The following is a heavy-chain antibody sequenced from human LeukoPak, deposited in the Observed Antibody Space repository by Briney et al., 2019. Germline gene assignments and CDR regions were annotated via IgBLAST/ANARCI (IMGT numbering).Heavy chain of an antibody. CDR1: GFSFSSYE. D-gene: IGHD1-1*01. J-gene: IGHJ3*02. V-gene: IGHV3-48*03. CDR3: ARRAVHAALDI. CDR2: ISYIGSKQ. Sequence: PGGSLRLSCAASGFSFSSYEMSWVRQAPGKGLEWVSYISYIGSKQYYADPVKGRFSISRDNAKNSLSLQMNSLRVEDTAVYYCARRAVHAALDIWGQGTMVTVYS.